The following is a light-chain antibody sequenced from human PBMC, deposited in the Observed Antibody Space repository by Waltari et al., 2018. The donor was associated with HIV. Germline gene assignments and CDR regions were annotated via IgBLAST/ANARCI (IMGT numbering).Light chain of an antibody. V-gene: IGLV2-14*01. CDR3: SSYSARGFVV. Sequence: HSALTQPASVSGSPGPSIPISCTGPTRDISDFTFLSWYQQSPDRAPKLIIFEVYSRPSGISDRFSCSKSGVTASLTISALRAEDEADYFCSSYSARGFVVFGGGTKVTVL. CDR1: TRDISDFTF. CDR2: EVY. J-gene: IGLJ3*02.